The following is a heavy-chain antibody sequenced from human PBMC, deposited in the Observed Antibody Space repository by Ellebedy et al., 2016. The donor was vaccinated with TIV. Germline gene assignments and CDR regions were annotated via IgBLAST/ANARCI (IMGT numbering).Heavy chain of an antibody. CDR2: INESGTT. V-gene: IGHV4-34*01. J-gene: IGHJ4*02. CDR1: GGSFSGYY. Sequence: SETLSLXCAVYGGSFSGYYWSWIRQPPGKGLEWVGEINESGTTTYNPSLKSRVTISVDTSKNQFSLKLNSVTGADTAVYYCAKVSRGVVDYWGQGTLVTVSS. CDR3: AKVSRGVVDY. D-gene: IGHD3-10*01.